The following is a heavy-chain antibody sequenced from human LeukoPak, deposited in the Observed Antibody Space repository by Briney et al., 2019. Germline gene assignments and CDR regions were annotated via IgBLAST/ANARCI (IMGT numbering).Heavy chain of an antibody. CDR3: ARGWAIYSSSGLDY. Sequence: GGSLRLSCAASGFTFSSYGMHWVRQAPGKGLEWVAVISYDGSNKYYADSVKGRFTISRDNSKNTLYLQMNSLRAEDTAVYYCARGWAIYSSSGLDYWGQGTLVAVSS. V-gene: IGHV3-30*03. D-gene: IGHD6-13*01. CDR1: GFTFSSYG. J-gene: IGHJ4*02. CDR2: ISYDGSNK.